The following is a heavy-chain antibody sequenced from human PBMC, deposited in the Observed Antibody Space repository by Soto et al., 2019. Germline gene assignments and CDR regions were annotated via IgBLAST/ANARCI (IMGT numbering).Heavy chain of an antibody. CDR1: GGTLNTYS. D-gene: IGHD3-10*01. Sequence: SVKVSCKASGGTLNTYSINWVRQAPGQGLEWMARIIPILNITNYAQKFQGRVTITADKSTSTAYMELRSLRSDDTAVYYCGGSGSYGDTMDVWGKGTTVTVSS. V-gene: IGHV1-69*02. CDR3: GGSGSYGDTMDV. CDR2: IIPILNIT. J-gene: IGHJ6*03.